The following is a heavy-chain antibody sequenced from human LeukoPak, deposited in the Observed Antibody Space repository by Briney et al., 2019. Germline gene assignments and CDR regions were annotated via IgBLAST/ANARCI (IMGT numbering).Heavy chain of an antibody. CDR3: ATDYYDRTGEYTVDY. D-gene: IGHD3-22*01. CDR1: GLAFRDYA. J-gene: IGHJ4*02. Sequence: GGSLRLSCAASGLAFRDYAMSWVRQAPGKGLEWVSVVSGSGATTHYTDSVKGRFTISRDNYKNTVSLQMISLRAGDTAVYYCATDYYDRTGEYTVDYWGQGIQVTVSS. CDR2: VSGSGATT. V-gene: IGHV3-23*01.